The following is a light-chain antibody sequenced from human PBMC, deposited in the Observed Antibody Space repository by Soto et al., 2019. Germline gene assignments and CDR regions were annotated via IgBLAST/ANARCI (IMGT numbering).Light chain of an antibody. CDR1: ENIGAN. V-gene: IGKV3-15*01. J-gene: IGKJ5*01. CDR2: GIS. Sequence: IVMTQSPATLSVSPGERVTLSCRASENIGANLAWYQQTPGQAPRLLLYGISARATDIPARFSGSGSGTEFTLTISSLQSGDSAIYYCQHYDNWDKWPPAITFGQGTRLEIK. CDR3: QHYDNWDKWPPAIT.